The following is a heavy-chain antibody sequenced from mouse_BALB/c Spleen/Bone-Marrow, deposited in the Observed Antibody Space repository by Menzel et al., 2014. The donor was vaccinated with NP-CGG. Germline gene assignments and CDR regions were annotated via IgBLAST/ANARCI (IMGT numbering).Heavy chain of an antibody. CDR2: INPDNGDT. V-gene: IGHV1-18*01. J-gene: IGHJ2*01. D-gene: IGHD2-14*01. CDR3: ARYYRYDFDY. CDR1: GYSFTGYT. Sequence: EVQLQQSGPELVKPGASMNISCKASGYSFTGYTMNWVKQSHGKNLEWIGLINPDNGDTSCNQKFKGKASLTIDKSSSTAYMELLSLTSEDSAVYYCARYYRYDFDYWGQGTTLAVSS.